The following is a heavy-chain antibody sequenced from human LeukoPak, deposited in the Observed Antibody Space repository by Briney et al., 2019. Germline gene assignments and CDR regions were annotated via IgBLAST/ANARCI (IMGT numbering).Heavy chain of an antibody. CDR2: IYDSGST. CDR3: ARHGTSGIYRRPLDI. Sequence: KPSETLSLTCTVSGGSMSSYYWSWIRQPPGKGLEWIGCIYDSGSTNYNPSLKSRVTISVDTSNNQFSLKLNSVTAADTAVYYCARHGTSGIYRRPLDIWGQGTMVTVSS. V-gene: IGHV4-59*08. CDR1: GGSMSSYY. J-gene: IGHJ3*02. D-gene: IGHD1-26*01.